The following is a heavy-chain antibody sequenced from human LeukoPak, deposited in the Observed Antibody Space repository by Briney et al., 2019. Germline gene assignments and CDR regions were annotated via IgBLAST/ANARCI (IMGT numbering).Heavy chain of an antibody. Sequence: ASVKVSCKASGYTFSHYGVQWVRQAPGQPLEWMGWISAYNGNTNYAQKLQGRVTMTTDTSTSTAYMELRSLRSDDTAVYYCASGATYCSSTSCSLRDYFDYWGQGTLVTVSS. CDR3: ASGATYCSSTSCSLRDYFDY. CDR2: ISAYNGNT. J-gene: IGHJ4*02. D-gene: IGHD2-2*01. V-gene: IGHV1-18*01. CDR1: GYTFSHYG.